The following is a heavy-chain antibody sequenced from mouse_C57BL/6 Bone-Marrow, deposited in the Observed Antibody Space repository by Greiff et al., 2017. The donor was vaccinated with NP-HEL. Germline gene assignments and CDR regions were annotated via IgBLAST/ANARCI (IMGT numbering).Heavy chain of an antibody. J-gene: IGHJ4*01. CDR2: IWSGGST. V-gene: IGHV2-2*01. D-gene: IGHD2-4*01. CDR1: GFSFTSYG. CDR3: ARNYYDYDGGGYYAMDY. Sequence: QVQLQQSGPGLVQPSQSLSITCTVSGFSFTSYGVHWVRQSPGKGLEWLGVIWSGGSTDYNAAFISRLSISKDNSKSQVFFKMNSLQADDTAIYYCARNYYDYDGGGYYAMDYWGQGTSVTVSS.